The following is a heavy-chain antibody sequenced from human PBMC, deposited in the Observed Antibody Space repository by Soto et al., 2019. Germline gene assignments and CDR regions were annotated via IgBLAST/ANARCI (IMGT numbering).Heavy chain of an antibody. CDR1: GGSVSSGDYY. Sequence: PSETLSLTCTVSGGSVSSGDYYWSWIRQHPGKGLEWIGYIYYSGSTYYNPSLKSRVSISVDTSKNQFSLKLSSVTAADTAVYYCARVGGVTTVPPSGYYLDYWGQGTRVTVSS. CDR2: IYYSGST. CDR3: ARVGGVTTVPPSGYYLDY. D-gene: IGHD4-17*01. J-gene: IGHJ4*02. V-gene: IGHV4-31*03.